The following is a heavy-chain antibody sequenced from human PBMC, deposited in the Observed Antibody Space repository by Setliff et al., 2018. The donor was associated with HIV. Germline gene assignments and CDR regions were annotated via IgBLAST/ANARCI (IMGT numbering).Heavy chain of an antibody. CDR3: ARGIGTRYNYYMDV. V-gene: IGHV4-39*07. CDR1: GGSISSTTYW. CDR2: IYTSGST. J-gene: IGHJ6*03. Sequence: SLTCTVSGGSISSTTYWWGWIRQPPGKGLEWIGRIYTSGSTNYNPPLKSRVTISVDTSKNQFSLKLSSVTAADTAVYYCARGIGTRYNYYMDVWGIGTTVTVSS. D-gene: IGHD1-20*01.